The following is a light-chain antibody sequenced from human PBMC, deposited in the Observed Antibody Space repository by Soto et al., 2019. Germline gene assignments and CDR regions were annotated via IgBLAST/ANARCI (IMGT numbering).Light chain of an antibody. CDR2: KAS. V-gene: IGKV1-5*03. J-gene: IGKJ4*01. CDR3: QQYETYPVT. Sequence: DIPMTQSPSTLSASVGDKVTITCRASQSISIWLAWYQQMPGTAPKVLIYKASTLQSGVPSRFSGSGSGTEFTLTISILQPDDFATYYCQQYETYPVTFGGGTKVEAK. CDR1: QSISIW.